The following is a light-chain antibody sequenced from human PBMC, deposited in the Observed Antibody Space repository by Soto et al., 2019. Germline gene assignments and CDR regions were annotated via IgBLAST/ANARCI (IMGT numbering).Light chain of an antibody. Sequence: DIQMTQSPSSLSASVGDRVTITCRASQGVRNYLAWYQQKPGKVPKLLMYAASTLQSGVPSRFSGSGSGTDFTLTISSLQPEDGATYCCQKCNSAPYTFGQGTKLEIK. J-gene: IGKJ2*01. CDR1: QGVRNY. V-gene: IGKV1-27*01. CDR2: AAS. CDR3: QKCNSAPYT.